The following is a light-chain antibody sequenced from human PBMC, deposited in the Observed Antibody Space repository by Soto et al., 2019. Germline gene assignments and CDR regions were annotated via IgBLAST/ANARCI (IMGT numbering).Light chain of an antibody. V-gene: IGLV1-47*01. CDR1: RSNIGSNY. CDR2: KNN. Sequence: QAVVTQPPSASGTPGQRVTISCSGTRSNIGSNYVYWYQQVPGTAPKLLIYKNNQRPSGVPDRFSGSKSGTSASLAISGLRSEDEADYYCATWDDSLKEVFGGGTKLTVL. CDR3: ATWDDSLKEV. J-gene: IGLJ2*01.